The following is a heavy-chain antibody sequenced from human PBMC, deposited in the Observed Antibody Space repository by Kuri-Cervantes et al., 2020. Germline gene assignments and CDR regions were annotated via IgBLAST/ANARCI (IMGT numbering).Heavy chain of an antibody. CDR1: GFTFSTYW. V-gene: IGHV3-7*01. J-gene: IGHJ4*02. Sequence: GESLKISCAASGFTFSTYWMSWVRQAPGKGLEWVANIKQDGSEKYYVDSVRGRFTISRDNAKNTLYLQMNSLRAEDTAVYYCARDFVDGDYPGYWGQGTLVTVSS. CDR3: ARDFVDGDYPGY. CDR2: IKQDGSEK. D-gene: IGHD4-17*01.